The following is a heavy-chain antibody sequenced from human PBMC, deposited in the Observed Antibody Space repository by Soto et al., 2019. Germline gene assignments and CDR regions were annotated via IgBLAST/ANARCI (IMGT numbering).Heavy chain of an antibody. CDR3: ARGRGYSYGWAIRRNWFDP. V-gene: IGHV4-34*01. Sequence: SETLSLTCAVYGGSFSGYYWSWIRQPPGKGLEWIGEINHSGSTNYNPSLKSRVTISVDTSKNQFSLKLSSVTAADTAVYYCARGRGYSYGWAIRRNWFDPWGQGTLVTVSS. CDR1: GGSFSGYY. D-gene: IGHD5-18*01. J-gene: IGHJ5*02. CDR2: INHSGST.